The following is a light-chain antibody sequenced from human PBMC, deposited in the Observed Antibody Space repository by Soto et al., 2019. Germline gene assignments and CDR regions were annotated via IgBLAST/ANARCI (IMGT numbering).Light chain of an antibody. V-gene: IGLV2-11*01. CDR1: GSDVGGYNY. J-gene: IGLJ2*01. Sequence: QSVLTQPRSVSGSPGQSVTISCTGTGSDVGGYNYVSWYQQHPGKAPKPMINDVTKRPSGVPDRFSGSKSGNTASLTISGLQAEDEADYYCCSYAGSYTLVFGGGTKLTAL. CDR3: CSYAGSYTLV. CDR2: DVT.